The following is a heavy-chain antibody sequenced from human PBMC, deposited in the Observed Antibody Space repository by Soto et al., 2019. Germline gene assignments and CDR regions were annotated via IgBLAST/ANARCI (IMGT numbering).Heavy chain of an antibody. Sequence: LRRPLSLTCAVSGGSIRSNNWWSWVRQPPGKGLEWIGEIYHSGVTNYNPSLKSRVTISVDKSKNQFSLKLSSLTAADTAVYYCARISAYHFDYWGQGTLVTVSS. V-gene: IGHV4-4*02. CDR1: GGSIRSNNW. CDR3: ARISAYHFDY. CDR2: IYHSGVT. D-gene: IGHD3-16*01. J-gene: IGHJ4*02.